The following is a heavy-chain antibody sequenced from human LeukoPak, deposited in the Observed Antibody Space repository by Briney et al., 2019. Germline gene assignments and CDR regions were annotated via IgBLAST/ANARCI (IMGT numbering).Heavy chain of an antibody. J-gene: IGHJ4*01. V-gene: IGHV1-2*02. CDR3: ARGDGDYVGNDY. CDR2: INPNTGGT. Sequence: ASVKVSCKASGYTFTGYYMRWVRQAPGQGFEWMGWINPNTGGTHYAQNFQGRVTMTRDTSISTAYMAFSRLKSDDTAVYFCARGDGDYVGNDYWGHGTLVTVSS. D-gene: IGHD4-17*01. CDR1: GYTFTGYY.